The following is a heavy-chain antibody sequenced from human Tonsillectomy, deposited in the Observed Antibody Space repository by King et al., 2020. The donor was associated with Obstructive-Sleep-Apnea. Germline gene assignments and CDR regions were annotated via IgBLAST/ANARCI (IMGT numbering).Heavy chain of an antibody. J-gene: IGHJ6*02. CDR2: IKQDGSQK. CDR3: ARDLIAPYDYVGGSYHGVDV. V-gene: IGHV3-7*03. D-gene: IGHD3-16*01. Sequence: VQLVESGGGLVQPGGSLRLSCAVSGFTFSSYWMTWVRQAPGKGPEWVAKIKQDGSQKYYVDSVKGRFTISRDNAKNSLYLQMNSLRAEDTAVYYCARDLIAPYDYVGGSYHGVDVWGQGTTVTVSS. CDR1: GFTFSSYW.